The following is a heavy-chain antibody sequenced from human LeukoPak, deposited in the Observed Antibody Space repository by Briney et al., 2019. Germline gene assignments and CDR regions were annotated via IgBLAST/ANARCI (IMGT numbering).Heavy chain of an antibody. Sequence: GGSLRLSCAASGFTFRSYWMHWVRQAPGKGLVWVSRIKSDGSSITYAESVKGRFTISRDNAKNTLYLQMNSLRAEDTAVYYCARDDAPLGTGGAFDIWGQGTMVTVSS. D-gene: IGHD2-8*02. V-gene: IGHV3-74*01. CDR3: ARDDAPLGTGGAFDI. CDR1: GFTFRSYW. J-gene: IGHJ3*02. CDR2: IKSDGSSI.